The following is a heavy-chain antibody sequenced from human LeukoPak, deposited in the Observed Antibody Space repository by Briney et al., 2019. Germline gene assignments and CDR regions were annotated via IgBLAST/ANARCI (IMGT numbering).Heavy chain of an antibody. CDR3: ARGLNSSGYYHVVAFDI. CDR2: INHSGST. D-gene: IGHD3-22*01. J-gene: IGHJ3*02. CDR1: GGSFSGYY. Sequence: PSETLSLTCAVYGGSFSGYYWSWIRQPPGKGLEWIGEINHSGSTNYNPSLKSRVTISVDTSKNQFSLKLSSVTAADTAVYYCARGLNSSGYYHVVAFDIWGQGAMVTVSS. V-gene: IGHV4-34*01.